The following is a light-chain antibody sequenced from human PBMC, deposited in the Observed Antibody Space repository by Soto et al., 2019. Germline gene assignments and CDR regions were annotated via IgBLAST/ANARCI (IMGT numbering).Light chain of an antibody. CDR1: QSINNRY. CDR2: AAS. Sequence: EIVLTRSPGTLSLSPGERATLSCRASQSINNRYLAWYQQKPGQAPRLLIYAASSRATGIPDRFSGSGSGTDFALTISRLEPEDVAVYYCQQFGSSPGFTFGPGTKVDIK. J-gene: IGKJ3*01. V-gene: IGKV3-20*01. CDR3: QQFGSSPGFT.